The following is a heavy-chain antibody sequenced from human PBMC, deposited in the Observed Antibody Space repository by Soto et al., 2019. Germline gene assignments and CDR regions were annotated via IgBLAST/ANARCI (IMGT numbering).Heavy chain of an antibody. CDR1: GYTFTSYG. D-gene: IGHD2-15*01. Sequence: GASVKVSCKASGYTFTSYGISWVRQAPGQGLEWMGWISAYNGNTNYAQKLQGRVTMTTDTSTSTAYMELRSLRSDDTAVYYCARNHCSGGSCFRDDDYWGQGTLVTVS. J-gene: IGHJ4*02. CDR3: ARNHCSGGSCFRDDDY. CDR2: ISAYNGNT. V-gene: IGHV1-18*01.